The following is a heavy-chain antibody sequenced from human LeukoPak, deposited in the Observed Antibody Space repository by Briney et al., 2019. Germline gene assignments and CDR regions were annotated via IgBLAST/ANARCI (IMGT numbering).Heavy chain of an antibody. Sequence: GGSLRLSCAASGFTFSSYWMQWVRQAPGKGLVWVSRINSDGSSTSYADSVKGRFTISRDNAKNTLYLQMNRLRAEDTAVYYCAREIVEMAPEAAFDIWGQGTMVTVSS. V-gene: IGHV3-74*01. J-gene: IGHJ3*02. CDR2: INSDGSST. CDR3: AREIVEMAPEAAFDI. CDR1: GFTFSSYW. D-gene: IGHD5-24*01.